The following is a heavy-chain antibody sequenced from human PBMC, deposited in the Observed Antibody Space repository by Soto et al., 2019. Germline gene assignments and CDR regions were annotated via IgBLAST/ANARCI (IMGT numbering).Heavy chain of an antibody. J-gene: IGHJ6*02. CDR1: GFTFSSYA. CDR2: ISYDGSNK. CDR3: ARDGPGLAAAGFLYYYGMDV. Sequence: LRLSCAASGFTFSSYAMHWVRQAPGKGLEWVAVISYDGSNKYYADSVKGRFTISRDNSKNTLYLQMNSLRAEDTAVYYCARDGPGLAAAGFLYYYGMDVWGQGTTVTVSS. D-gene: IGHD6-13*01. V-gene: IGHV3-30-3*01.